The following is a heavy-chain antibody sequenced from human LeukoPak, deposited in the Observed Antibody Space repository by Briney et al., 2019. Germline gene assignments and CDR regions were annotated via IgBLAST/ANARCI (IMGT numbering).Heavy chain of an antibody. CDR1: GFTFSSYW. CDR2: IKQDGSEK. CDR3: AKIKRERRVYSYGTNV. J-gene: IGHJ6*02. V-gene: IGHV3-7*01. Sequence: PGGSLRLSCAASGFTFSSYWMSWVRQAPGKGLEWVANIKQDGSEKYYVDSVKGRFTISRDNAKNSLYLQMNSLRAEDTAVYYCAKIKRERRVYSYGTNVGAKGTRATAS. D-gene: IGHD1-1*01.